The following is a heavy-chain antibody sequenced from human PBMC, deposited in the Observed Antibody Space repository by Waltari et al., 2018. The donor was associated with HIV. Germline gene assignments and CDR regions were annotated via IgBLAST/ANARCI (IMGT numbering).Heavy chain of an antibody. D-gene: IGHD3-10*01. CDR1: GYTHTDLS. V-gene: IGHV1-24*01. CDR2: FDPEDDET. Sequence: QVQLVQSGAEVKKPGASVKVSCKVSGYTHTDLSMHWVRQAPGKGLEWMGNFDPEDDETIYAQKFQGRITMTEDTSSDTAYMELSSLTSGDTAVYYCATDFSGMVRAYSYYSLDVWGQGTTVTVSS. CDR3: ATDFSGMVRAYSYYSLDV. J-gene: IGHJ6*02.